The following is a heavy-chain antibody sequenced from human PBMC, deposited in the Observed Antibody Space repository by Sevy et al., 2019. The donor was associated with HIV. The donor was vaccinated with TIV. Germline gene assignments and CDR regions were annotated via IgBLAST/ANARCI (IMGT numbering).Heavy chain of an antibody. CDR2: IRQDGSEK. J-gene: IGHJ6*02. CDR1: GFTFSSYW. Sequence: GGSLRLSCVASGFTFSSYWMSWVRQAPGKGLEWVANIRQDGSEKYYVDSVRGRFTISRDNAKNSLFLQLNSLRADDTAIYYCAKSYFGSGTSYGMDLWGRGTTVTVSS. V-gene: IGHV3-7*01. CDR3: AKSYFGSGTSYGMDL. D-gene: IGHD3-10*01.